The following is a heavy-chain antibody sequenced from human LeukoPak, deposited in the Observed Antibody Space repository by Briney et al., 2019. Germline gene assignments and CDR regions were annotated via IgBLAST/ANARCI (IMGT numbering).Heavy chain of an antibody. CDR1: EFTFSSYS. D-gene: IGHD4-11*01. Sequence: GGSLRLSCAASEFTFSSYSMNWVRQAPGKGLEWVSYISSSSSTIYYADSVKGRFTISRDNAKNSLYLQMNSLRAEDTAVYYCARSPHYSNYVLDNWFDPWGQGTLVTVSS. J-gene: IGHJ5*02. V-gene: IGHV3-48*04. CDR2: ISSSSSTI. CDR3: ARSPHYSNYVLDNWFDP.